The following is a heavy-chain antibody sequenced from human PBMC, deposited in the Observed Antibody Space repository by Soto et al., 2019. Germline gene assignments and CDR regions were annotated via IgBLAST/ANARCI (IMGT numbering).Heavy chain of an antibody. CDR1: NGSISTYY. Sequence: SETLSLTCTVSNGSISTYYWSWIRQPPGRSLEWMGHIYYTGSPTYNPSLKSRVTISVDTSKNQFSLKLSSVTAADTAVYYCASGGYYYDSSGYYYPDYFDYWGQGTLVTVSS. V-gene: IGHV4-59*01. CDR2: IYYTGSP. D-gene: IGHD3-22*01. J-gene: IGHJ4*02. CDR3: ASGGYYYDSSGYYYPDYFDY.